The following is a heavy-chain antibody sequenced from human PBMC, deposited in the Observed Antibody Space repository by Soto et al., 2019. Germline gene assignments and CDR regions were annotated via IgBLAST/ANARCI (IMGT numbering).Heavy chain of an antibody. D-gene: IGHD6-13*01. V-gene: IGHV3-9*01. Sequence: EVQLVESGGGLVQPGGYLRLSCAASGFTFEDYVMQWVRQAPGKGLEWVSGISWKSGTIGYAEAVKVRFTISRDNANNSLYLQTNSLRNEDTAFYFCAKDLSAHSDSWLNWFDPWVQGPLVTVSS. CDR2: ISWKSGTI. CDR1: GFTFEDYV. J-gene: IGHJ5*02. CDR3: AKDLSAHSDSWLNWFDP.